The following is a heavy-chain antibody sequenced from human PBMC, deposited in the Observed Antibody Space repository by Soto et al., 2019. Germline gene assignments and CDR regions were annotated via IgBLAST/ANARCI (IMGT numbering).Heavy chain of an antibody. Sequence: GGALRLSCAASGFTFCGYWMSWVRQPPGKGLQLVANIKPDGSEKYYVDSVKGRFTISRDNAKTSLYLQMNTLRAEDTAVYYCARGGITTFTYWGQGTPVTVSS. CDR3: ARGGITTFTY. D-gene: IGHD5-12*01. CDR1: GFTFCGYW. J-gene: IGHJ4*02. CDR2: IKPDGSEK. V-gene: IGHV3-7*01.